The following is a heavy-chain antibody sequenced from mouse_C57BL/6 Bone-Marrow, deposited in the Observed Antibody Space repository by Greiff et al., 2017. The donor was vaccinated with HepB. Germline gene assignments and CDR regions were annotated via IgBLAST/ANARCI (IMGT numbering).Heavy chain of an antibody. CDR1: GYTFTSYG. D-gene: IGHD2-4*01. J-gene: IGHJ4*01. CDR2: IYPRSGNT. Sequence: VQLQQSGAELARPGASVKLSCKASGYTFTSYGISWVKQSTGQGLEWIGEIYPRSGNTYYNEKFKGKATLTADKSSSTAYMELRSLTSEDSAVYFCAIRKIYYDYPYYAMDYWGQGTSVTVSS. CDR3: AIRKIYYDYPYYAMDY. V-gene: IGHV1-81*01.